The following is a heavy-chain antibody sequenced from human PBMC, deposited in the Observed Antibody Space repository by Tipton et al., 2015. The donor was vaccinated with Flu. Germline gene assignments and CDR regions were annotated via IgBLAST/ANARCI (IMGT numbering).Heavy chain of an antibody. V-gene: IGHV3-15*01. Sequence: SLRLSCAASGFTFSNAWMSWVRQAPGKGLEWVGRIKSKTDGGTTDYAAPVKGRFTISRDDSKNTLYLQMNSLKTEDTAVYYCTTASQWEPRYYYYMDVWGKGTTVTVSS. D-gene: IGHD1-26*01. CDR2: IKSKTDGGTT. CDR1: GFTFSNAW. J-gene: IGHJ6*03. CDR3: TTASQWEPRYYYYMDV.